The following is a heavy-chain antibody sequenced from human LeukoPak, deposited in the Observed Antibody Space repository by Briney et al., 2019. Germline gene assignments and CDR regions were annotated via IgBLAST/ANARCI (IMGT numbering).Heavy chain of an antibody. D-gene: IGHD5-18*01. CDR2: IYPDDSDI. V-gene: IGHV5-51*01. Sequence: GESLKISCKGSGYRFTNYWIGWVRQMPGKGLECMGIIYPDDSDIRYSPSFQGRVTISADKSVSTAYLQWSSLKASDTAMYYCARHTRGVDTALVHDAFDIWGQGTMVTVSS. CDR1: GYRFTNYW. CDR3: ARHTRGVDTALVHDAFDI. J-gene: IGHJ3*02.